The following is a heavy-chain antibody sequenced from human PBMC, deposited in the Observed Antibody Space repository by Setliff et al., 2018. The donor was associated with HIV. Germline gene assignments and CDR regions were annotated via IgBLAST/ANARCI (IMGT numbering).Heavy chain of an antibody. J-gene: IGHJ4*02. CDR3: TRDFMTGSAY. Sequence: GGSLRLSCTVSGFTFGDYAMTWVRQAPGKGLEWVGSIRSKVYGGTTEYAASVKGRFTISRDDSKSVAYLQVNSLRTDDTAVYYCTRDFMTGSAYWGQGTLVTVSS. D-gene: IGHD3-9*01. CDR2: IRSKVYGGTT. V-gene: IGHV3-49*04. CDR1: GFTFGDYA.